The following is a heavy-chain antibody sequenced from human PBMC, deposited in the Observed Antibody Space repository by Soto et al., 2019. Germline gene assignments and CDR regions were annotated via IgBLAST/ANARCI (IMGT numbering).Heavy chain of an antibody. CDR2: IDPSDSYT. V-gene: IGHV5-10-1*01. Sequence: GESLKISCKGSGYSLTSYWISWVRQMPGKGLEWMGRIDPSDSYTNYSPSFQGHVTISADKSISTAYLQWSSLKASDTAMYYCARSYGSGRSFDYWGQGTLVTVSS. CDR3: ARSYGSGRSFDY. D-gene: IGHD3-10*01. J-gene: IGHJ4*02. CDR1: GYSLTSYW.